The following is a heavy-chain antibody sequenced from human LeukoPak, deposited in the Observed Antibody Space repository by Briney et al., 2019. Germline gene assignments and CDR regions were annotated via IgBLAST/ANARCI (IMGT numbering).Heavy chain of an antibody. CDR1: DLSFKNVW. Sequence: GGSLRLSCSASDLSFKNVWMSWVRQAPGKGLEWVGRISSKSDGGTTDYAAPVKGRFTISRDDSTNTLSLQMSSLKAEDTALYFCITEPHDYGDFTFGYWGQGTLVTVSS. J-gene: IGHJ4*02. CDR3: ITEPHDYGDFTFGY. V-gene: IGHV3-15*01. CDR2: ISSKSDGGTT. D-gene: IGHD4-17*01.